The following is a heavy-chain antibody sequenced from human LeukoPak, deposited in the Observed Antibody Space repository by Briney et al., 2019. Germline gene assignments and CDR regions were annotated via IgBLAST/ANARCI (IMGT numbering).Heavy chain of an antibody. J-gene: IGHJ5*02. CDR3: ARDRNGYYYDSSGYLWFDP. D-gene: IGHD3-22*01. V-gene: IGHV3-66*01. CDR2: IYSGGST. Sequence: GGSLRLSCAASGFTVSGNYMSWVRQAPGKGLEWVSVIYSGGSTYYADSVKGRFTISRDNAKNSLYLQMNSLRAEDTAVYYCARDRNGYYYDSSGYLWFDPWGQGTLVTVSS. CDR1: GFTVSGNY.